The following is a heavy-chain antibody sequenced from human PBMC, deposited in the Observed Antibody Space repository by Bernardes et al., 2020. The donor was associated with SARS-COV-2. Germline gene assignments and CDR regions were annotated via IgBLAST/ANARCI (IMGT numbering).Heavy chain of an antibody. D-gene: IGHD1-26*01. V-gene: IGHV3-7*04. CDR3: ATDRRGWDGSF. J-gene: IGHJ4*02. CDR1: AFTFSRYW. Sequence: GGSLRLSCAASAFTFSRYWMSWVRQARGKGLEWVANINLNGSEKAYVDSVKGRFTISRDNAKNSLYLQMNSLRAEDTAVYYCATDRRGWDGSFWGQGTLVTVSS. CDR2: INLNGSEK.